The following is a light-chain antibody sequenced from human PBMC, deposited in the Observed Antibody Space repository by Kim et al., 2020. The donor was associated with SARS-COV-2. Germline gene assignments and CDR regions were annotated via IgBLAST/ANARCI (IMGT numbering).Light chain of an antibody. V-gene: IGLV3-19*01. Sequence: ALGQTVRLTCQGDSLRTYYASWYQQKPGQAPLLVIYGKNNRPSGIPDRFSGSSSGNTASLTVTGAQAVDEADYYCNSRDNSGDHVVFGGGTQLTVL. CDR1: SLRTYY. J-gene: IGLJ2*01. CDR2: GKN. CDR3: NSRDNSGDHVV.